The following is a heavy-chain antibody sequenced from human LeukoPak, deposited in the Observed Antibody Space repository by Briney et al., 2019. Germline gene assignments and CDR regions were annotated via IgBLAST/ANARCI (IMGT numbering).Heavy chain of an antibody. V-gene: IGHV4-39*07. CDR3: ARGRRGYSSSSGMAFYI. CDR2: IYYSGST. D-gene: IGHD6-6*01. Sequence: SETLSLTCTVSGGSISSSSYYWGWIRQPPGKGLEWIGSIYYSGSTYYNPSLKSRVTISVDTSKNQFSLKLSSVTAADTAVYYCARGRRGYSSSSGMAFYIWGQGTMVTVSS. J-gene: IGHJ3*02. CDR1: GGSISSSSYY.